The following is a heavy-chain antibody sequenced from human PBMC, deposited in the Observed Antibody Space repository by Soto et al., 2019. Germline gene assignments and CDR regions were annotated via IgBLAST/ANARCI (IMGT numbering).Heavy chain of an antibody. CDR3: ASGRYGDY. V-gene: IGHV1-18*01. D-gene: IGHD1-26*01. Sequence: ASVKVSCKGSGYGFTTYGITWVRQAPGQGLEWMAWISAHNGNTNYAQKLQGRVTVTRDTSTSTAYMELMRLRSDDTAVHYCASGRYGDYWG. J-gene: IGHJ4*01. CDR1: GYGFTTYG. CDR2: ISAHNGNT.